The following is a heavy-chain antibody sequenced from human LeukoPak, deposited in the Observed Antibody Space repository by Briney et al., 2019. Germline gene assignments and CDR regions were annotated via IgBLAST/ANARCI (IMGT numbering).Heavy chain of an antibody. V-gene: IGHV3-30*02. CDR2: IRYDGSDK. D-gene: IGHD3-3*01. CDR1: GFTFSSNG. Sequence: GGSLRLSCAASGFTFSSNGTHWVRQAPGKGLEWVAFIRYDGSDKYYADSVKGRFTISRGNSKNTLYLQMNSLRVEDTAVYYCAARDFWSGPAFDCWGQGTLVTVSS. J-gene: IGHJ4*02. CDR3: AARDFWSGPAFDC.